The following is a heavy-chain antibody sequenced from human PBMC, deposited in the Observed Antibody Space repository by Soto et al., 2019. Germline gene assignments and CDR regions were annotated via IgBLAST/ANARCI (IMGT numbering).Heavy chain of an antibody. J-gene: IGHJ5*02. D-gene: IGHD7-27*01. CDR3: ARAFFCAGWQLGMRNGLDP. CDR2: TSAYGGDA. V-gene: IGHV1-18*01. CDR1: GCTFLNYA. Sequence: VQLVQSGAEVKTPGASVKVSCRASGCTFLNYAISWVRQAPGQGLEWMGWTSAYGGDAHYAQKFQGRVIMTTDTSTSTADMALRSQKSVDTAVYDCARAFFCAGWQLGMRNGLDPWGQGTLVTVSS.